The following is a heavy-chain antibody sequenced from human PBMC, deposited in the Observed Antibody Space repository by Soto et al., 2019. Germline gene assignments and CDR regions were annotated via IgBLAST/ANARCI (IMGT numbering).Heavy chain of an antibody. D-gene: IGHD1-1*01. V-gene: IGHV1-69*04. CDR2: IIPILGIA. CDR1: GGTFSSYT. Sequence: ASVKVSCKASGGTFSSYTISWVRQAPGQGLEWMGRIIPILGIANYAQKFQGRVTITADKSTSTAYMELSSLRSEDTAVYYCARDLFTRQLELFTDYYGMDVWGQGTTVTVSS. CDR3: ARDLFTRQLELFTDYYGMDV. J-gene: IGHJ6*02.